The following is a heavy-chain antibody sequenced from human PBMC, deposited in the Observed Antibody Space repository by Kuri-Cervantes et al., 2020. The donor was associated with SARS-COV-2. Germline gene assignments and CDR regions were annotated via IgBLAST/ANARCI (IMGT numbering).Heavy chain of an antibody. CDR3: TRRGPQQQLVRNYYYGMDV. J-gene: IGHJ6*02. V-gene: IGHV3-73*01. Sequence: GGSLRLSCAASGFTLSGSAMHWVCQASGKGLEWVGRIRSKANSYATAYAASVKGRFTISRDDSKNTAYLQMNSLKTEDTAVYYCTRRGPQQQLVRNYYYGMDVWGQGNTVNVSS. CDR2: IRSKANSYAT. D-gene: IGHD6-13*01. CDR1: GFTLSGSA.